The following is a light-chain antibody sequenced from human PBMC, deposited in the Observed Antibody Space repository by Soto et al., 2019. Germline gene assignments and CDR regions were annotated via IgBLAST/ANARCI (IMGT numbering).Light chain of an antibody. CDR2: DAS. J-gene: IGKJ1*01. CDR1: QSVSSNY. V-gene: IGKV3D-20*01. CDR3: QHYGSSRT. Sequence: EIAWTQAAATLSLSPGERATVSCGSSQSVSSNYLAWYQQQPGLAPRLLIYDASNRATGIPDRFSGSGSGTDFTLTISLLEPDDSALYYCQHYGSSRTFGQGTKVDIK.